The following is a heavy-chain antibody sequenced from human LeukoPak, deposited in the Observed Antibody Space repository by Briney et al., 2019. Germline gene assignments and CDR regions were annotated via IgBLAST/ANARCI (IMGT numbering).Heavy chain of an antibody. V-gene: IGHV4-31*03. Sequence: SETLSLTCTVSGGSISSGGYYWSWIRQHPGKGLEWIGYIYYSGSTYYNPSLKSRVTISVDKSKNQFSLKLSSVTAADTAVYYCARKTYKSIWYFDYWGQGTLVTVSS. D-gene: IGHD1-14*01. CDR3: ARKTYKSIWYFDY. CDR2: IYYSGST. J-gene: IGHJ4*02. CDR1: GGSISSGGYY.